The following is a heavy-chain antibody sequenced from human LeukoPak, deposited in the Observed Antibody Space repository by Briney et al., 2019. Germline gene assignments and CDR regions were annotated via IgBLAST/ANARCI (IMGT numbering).Heavy chain of an antibody. J-gene: IGHJ6*02. D-gene: IGHD2/OR15-2a*01. CDR3: AIPGPYFSYYGVDV. V-gene: IGHV4-39*01. CDR1: GGSISSSNHY. Sequence: LETLSLTCTVSGGSISSSNHYWGWIRQPPGKGLEWIGNVYYSGTTYYNPSLKSRVTISVDTSKNQFSLKLRSVTAADTAVYYCAIPGPYFSYYGVDVWGQGTTVTVSS. CDR2: VYYSGTT.